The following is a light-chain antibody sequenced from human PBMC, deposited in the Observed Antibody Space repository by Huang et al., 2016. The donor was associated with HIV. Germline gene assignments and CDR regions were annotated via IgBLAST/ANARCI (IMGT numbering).Light chain of an antibody. CDR1: PILTSSY. CDR3: QQYGSSPLT. CDR2: DSS. Sequence: DIASTQSTATLSLSPGERATLSRGASPILTSSYFAWYQQKADLAPRLLIYDSSDRATGLPDRFSGSGSETDFTVTISRLEPEDFAVYYCQQYGSSPLTFGGGTKVEIK. V-gene: IGKV3D-20*01. J-gene: IGKJ4*01.